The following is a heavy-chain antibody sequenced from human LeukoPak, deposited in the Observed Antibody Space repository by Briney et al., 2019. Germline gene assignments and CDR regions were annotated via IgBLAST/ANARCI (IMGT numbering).Heavy chain of an antibody. J-gene: IGHJ4*02. CDR2: IYPGDSDT. V-gene: IGHV5-51*02. Sequence: GEPLKISCKGPGYSFPSYSSAWVRQMHGKGLEWMRIIYPGDSDTRYSPSFQGQVTISADKSTSTAYLQWSSLKASDTAMYYCARHVSLTTVTTGDCWGQGTLVTVSP. D-gene: IGHD4-17*01. CDR3: ARHVSLTTVTTGDC. CDR1: GYSFPSYS.